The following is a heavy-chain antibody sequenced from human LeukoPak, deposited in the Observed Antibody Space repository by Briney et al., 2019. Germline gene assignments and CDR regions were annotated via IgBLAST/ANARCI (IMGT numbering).Heavy chain of an antibody. Sequence: GGSLRLSCAASGFTFDDYAMHWVRQAPGKGLEWVSLISGDGGSTYYADSVKGRFTISRDNSKNSLYLRMNSLRTEDTALYYCARVITLEPGLGAFDIWGQGTMVTVSS. CDR2: ISGDGGST. CDR1: GFTFDDYA. J-gene: IGHJ3*02. CDR3: ARVITLEPGLGAFDI. D-gene: IGHD1-1*01. V-gene: IGHV3-43*02.